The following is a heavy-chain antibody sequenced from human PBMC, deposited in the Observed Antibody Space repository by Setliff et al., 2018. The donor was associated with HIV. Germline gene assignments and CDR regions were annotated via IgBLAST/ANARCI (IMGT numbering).Heavy chain of an antibody. CDR2: ISSSGNTM. CDR3: ARFRRSGYNYVEGTALAY. D-gene: IGHD3-22*01. Sequence: PGGSLRLSCAASGFTFSDYYMAWIRQAPGKGLEWISYISSSGNTMYYADSVKGRFTISRDNAKNSLYLQVNSLRAEDTAVYYRARFRRSGYNYVEGTALAYWGQGTLVTVSS. V-gene: IGHV3-11*01. CDR1: GFTFSDYY. J-gene: IGHJ4*02.